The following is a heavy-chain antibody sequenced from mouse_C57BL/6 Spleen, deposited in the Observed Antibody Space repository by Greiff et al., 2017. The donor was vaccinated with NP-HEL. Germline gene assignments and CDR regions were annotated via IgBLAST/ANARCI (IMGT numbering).Heavy chain of an antibody. Sequence: EVQRVESGGDLVKPGGSLKLSCAASGFTFSSYGLSWVRQTPDKRLEWVATISSGGSYTYYPDSVKGRFTISRDNAKNTLYLQMSSLKSEDTAMYYCARHITTPHWYFDVWGTGTTVTVSS. V-gene: IGHV5-6*01. CDR2: ISSGGSYT. CDR1: GFTFSSYG. J-gene: IGHJ1*03. CDR3: ARHITTPHWYFDV. D-gene: IGHD1-1*01.